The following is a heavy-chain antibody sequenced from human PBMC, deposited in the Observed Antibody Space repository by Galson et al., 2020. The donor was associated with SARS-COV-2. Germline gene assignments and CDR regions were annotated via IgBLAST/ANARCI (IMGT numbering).Heavy chain of an antibody. CDR3: ARGDWEPKVDY. D-gene: IGHD1-26*01. CDR1: GFTFSNYA. V-gene: IGHV3-30-3*01. CDR2: ISYDGSNK. J-gene: IGHJ4*02. Sequence: TGGSLRLSCAASGFTFSNYAMHWVRQAPGKGLEWVAVISYDGSNKYYADSVKGRFTISRDNSKNTLTVSLQMNSLRAEDTAVYYCARGDWEPKVDYWGQGTLVIVSS.